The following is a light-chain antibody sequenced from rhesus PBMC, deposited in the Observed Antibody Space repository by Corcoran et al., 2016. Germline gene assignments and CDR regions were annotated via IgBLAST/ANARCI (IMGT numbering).Light chain of an antibody. Sequence: QSALTQPPSVSKSLGQSVTISCTGTSSDIGSYNAVSWYQHHSGTAPRLLIYDVSKRPSGVSDRFSGSNSGNTAFLTISVLQAEDDAYYYCCSDRRGITFVFGSGTNLTVL. CDR1: SSDIGSYNA. V-gene: IGLV2S9*01. J-gene: IGLJ6*01. CDR2: DVS. CDR3: CSDRRGITFV.